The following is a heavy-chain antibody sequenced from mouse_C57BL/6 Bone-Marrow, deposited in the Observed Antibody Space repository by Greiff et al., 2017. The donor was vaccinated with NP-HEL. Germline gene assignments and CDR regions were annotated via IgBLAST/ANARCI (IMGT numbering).Heavy chain of an antibody. Sequence: QVQLKQSGAELARPGASVKLSCKASGYTFTSYGISWVKQRTGQGLEWIGEIYPRSGNTYYNEKFKGKATLTADKSSSTAYMELRSLTSEDAAVYVCSRLDDYDPYYFGYWGQGTTLTVSS. CDR2: IYPRSGNT. J-gene: IGHJ2*01. D-gene: IGHD2-4*01. CDR3: SRLDDYDPYYFGY. CDR1: GYTFTSYG. V-gene: IGHV1-81*01.